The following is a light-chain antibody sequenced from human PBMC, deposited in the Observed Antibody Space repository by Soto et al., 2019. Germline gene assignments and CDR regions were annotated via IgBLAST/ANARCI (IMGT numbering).Light chain of an antibody. J-gene: IGKJ1*01. CDR1: ERIYSAY. V-gene: IGKV3-20*01. CDR3: QQYGNSPQT. Sequence: EVVLTQSPGTLSLSRGEIATLSCRASERIYSAYLGWYQQKPGQAPRLLIYGTSSRATGIPDRFSGSGSGTDFTLTISRLEPEDFAVYYCQQYGNSPQTFGQGTKVDIK. CDR2: GTS.